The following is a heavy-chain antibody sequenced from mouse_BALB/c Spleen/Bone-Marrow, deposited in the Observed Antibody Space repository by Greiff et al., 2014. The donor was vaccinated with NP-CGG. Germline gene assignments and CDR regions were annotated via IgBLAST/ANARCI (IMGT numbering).Heavy chain of an antibody. CDR2: IDPYNGGT. CDR1: GYSFTDYN. CDR3: ASYHSSGYAMDY. D-gene: IGHD3-1*01. V-gene: IGHV1S135*01. Sequence: VHVKQSGPEVVKPGASVKVSCKASGYSFTDYNMYWVKQSHGKSLEWIGYIDPYNGGTSYNQKFKGKATLTVDKSSSTAFMHLNSLTSEDSAVYYYASYHSSGYAMDYWGQGTSVTVSS. J-gene: IGHJ4*01.